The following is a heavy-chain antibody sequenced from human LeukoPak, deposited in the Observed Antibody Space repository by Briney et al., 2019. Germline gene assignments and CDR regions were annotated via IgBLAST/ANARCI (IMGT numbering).Heavy chain of an antibody. CDR1: GLPFNSFS. J-gene: IGHJ5*02. D-gene: IGHD2/OR15-2a*01. CDR2: IWRSSSYI. Sequence: TGRSLTLSWAPSGLPFNSFSMNWVRHPPGESREWVSSIWRSSSYIYYAHSVKGRFNISRDYAKNSLYLQMNSLRAEDTAVYYCAKDLLGGGEYPGDWFDPWGQRTLVTVST. V-gene: IGHV3-21*01. CDR3: AKDLLGGGEYPGDWFDP.